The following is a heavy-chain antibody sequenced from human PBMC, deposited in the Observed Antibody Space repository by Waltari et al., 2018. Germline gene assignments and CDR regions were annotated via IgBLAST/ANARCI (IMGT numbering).Heavy chain of an antibody. J-gene: IGHJ4*02. D-gene: IGHD2-2*01. Sequence: QVQLVESGGGVVQPGGSLRLSCAGSGFIFNNYDMHWVRQAPGEGLEWVAFIRYEGSDRKYAESVKGRFTTSRDNSNNMLFLEMNSLRPEDTAVYYCAKDPGSSTSYGIDYWGQGTLVTVSS. CDR2: IRYEGSDR. V-gene: IGHV3-30*02. CDR3: AKDPGSSTSYGIDY. CDR1: GFIFNNYD.